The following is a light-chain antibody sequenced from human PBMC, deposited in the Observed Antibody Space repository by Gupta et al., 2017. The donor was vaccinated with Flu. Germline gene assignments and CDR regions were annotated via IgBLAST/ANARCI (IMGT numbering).Light chain of an antibody. Sequence: PSFLAASIGDRVSITSLSSPGISTSLASYQQKPGKAPRLLLYAASTSQGAVLSRLSGGGSGTDFSLTISSLQPAAFATYYCQQLNSYPRTFGQGTKLEIK. CDR3: QQLNSYPRT. CDR2: AAS. CDR1: PGISTS. V-gene: IGKV1-9*01. J-gene: IGKJ2*01.